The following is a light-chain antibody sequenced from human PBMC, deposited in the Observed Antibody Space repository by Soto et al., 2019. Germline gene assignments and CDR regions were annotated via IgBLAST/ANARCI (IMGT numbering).Light chain of an antibody. CDR1: QSVSSN. CDR3: QQSNNWPPWT. V-gene: IGKV3-15*01. CDR2: GAS. J-gene: IGKJ1*01. Sequence: EIVMTQSPATLSVSPGERATLSCRASQSVSSNLAWYQQKPGQAPRLLIYGASTRATGIPARFSGSGSGTEFTLTISSLQSEDFAVYYWQQSNNWPPWTVGQGTKVEIK.